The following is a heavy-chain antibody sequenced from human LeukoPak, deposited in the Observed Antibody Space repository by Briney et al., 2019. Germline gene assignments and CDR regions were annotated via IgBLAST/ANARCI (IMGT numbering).Heavy chain of an antibody. CDR1: VESFSGFY. CDR3: ARRGLLPLDY. V-gene: IGHV4-34*01. Sequence: SETLSLTCAVYVESFSGFYWNWIRQLPGKGLEWIGEIDHTGNTNYNPSLKSRVTMSVDTSKNQFSLKLNSVTAADTAVYYCARRGLLPLDYWGQGTLATVSS. D-gene: IGHD3/OR15-3a*01. CDR2: IDHTGNT. J-gene: IGHJ4*02.